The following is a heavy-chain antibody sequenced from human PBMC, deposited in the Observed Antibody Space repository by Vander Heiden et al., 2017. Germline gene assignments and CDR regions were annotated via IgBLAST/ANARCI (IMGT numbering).Heavy chain of an antibody. J-gene: IGHJ4*02. CDR3: ARDPKLYGAFGPYFDY. CDR2: ISATGVTI. D-gene: IGHD2-15*01. V-gene: IGHV3-48*02. Sequence: EVQLVQSGGGLVQPGGSLRLSCGASGFPFSSSTMTCVRQTPGKGLEWISYISATGVTIYYSQSVEGRFTISRDNVKNSLYLQMNNLRDDDTGVYYCARDPKLYGAFGPYFDYWGQGVLVTVAS. CDR1: GFPFSSST.